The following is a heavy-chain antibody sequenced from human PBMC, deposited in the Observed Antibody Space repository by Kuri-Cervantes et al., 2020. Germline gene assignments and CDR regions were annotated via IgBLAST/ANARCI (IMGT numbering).Heavy chain of an antibody. CDR2: ISYDGSNK. V-gene: IGHV3-30*03. CDR3: ARVWGQDYYYYGTDV. Sequence: LTCAASGFAFSSYGMHWVRQAPGKGLEWVAVISYDGSNKYYADSVKGRFTISRDNSKNSLFLQMNSLRAEDTAVYYCARVWGQDYYYYGTDVWGQGTTVTVSS. J-gene: IGHJ6*02. D-gene: IGHD3-16*01. CDR1: GFAFSSYG.